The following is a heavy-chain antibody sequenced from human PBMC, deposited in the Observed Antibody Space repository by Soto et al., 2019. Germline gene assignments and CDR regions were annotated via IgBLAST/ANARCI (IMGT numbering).Heavy chain of an antibody. CDR1: GFSFSDYS. CDR2: ISAGSSYV. D-gene: IGHD6-19*01. V-gene: IGHV3-21*01. Sequence: EVQLVESGGGLVKPGGSLRLSCVASGFSFSDYSMNWVRQVPGKGLEWVSSISAGSSYVYYADSVRGRFTISRDNTKSSLYLQISSLRAEDTALYYCPRGFRFIVHPLWLYIWGQGTTFTLSS. CDR3: PRGFRFIVHPLWLYI. J-gene: IGHJ6*02.